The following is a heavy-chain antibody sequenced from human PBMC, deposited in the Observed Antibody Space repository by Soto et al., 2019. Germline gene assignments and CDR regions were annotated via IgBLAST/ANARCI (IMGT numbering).Heavy chain of an antibody. CDR3: ARNRIEVVWRGFDY. V-gene: IGHV4-39*01. D-gene: IGHD1-1*01. CDR2: SSYNGGT. CDR1: ADCSTISDFY. Sequence: SDSLSITCTVSADCSTISDFYWCWIRQPPGKGLQWIGSSSYNGGTFYNPSLKGRVAISVDPSKKHSSLQVTSVSAADTAVYYCARNRIEVVWRGFDYWGQGSPVTVSS. J-gene: IGHJ4*02.